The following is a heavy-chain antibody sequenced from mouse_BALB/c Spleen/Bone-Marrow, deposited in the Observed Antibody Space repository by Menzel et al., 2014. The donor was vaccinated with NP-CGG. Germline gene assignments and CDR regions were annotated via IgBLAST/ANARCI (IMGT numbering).Heavy chain of an antibody. V-gene: IGHV1-76*01. CDR3: ASGVTTGWFVY. Sequence: VMLVESGAELVRPGASVKLSCKTSGYIFTSYWIHRVKQRSGQGLEWIARIYPGSGSTYYNEKFEGKATLTADKSSSTAYMQLSSLKSEDSAVYFCASGVTTGWFVYWGQGTLVTVSA. CDR1: GYIFTSYW. CDR2: IYPGSGST. D-gene: IGHD2-2*01. J-gene: IGHJ3*01.